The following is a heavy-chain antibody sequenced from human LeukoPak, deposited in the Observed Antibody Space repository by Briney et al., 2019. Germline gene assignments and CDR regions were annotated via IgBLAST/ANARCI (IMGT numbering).Heavy chain of an antibody. J-gene: IGHJ4*02. V-gene: IGHV1-46*01. CDR3: ARDYGDYYFDY. D-gene: IGHD4-17*01. Sequence: ASVKVSCKASGYTFTSYYMHWVRQAPGQGLEWMGIINPSGGSTSYAQKFQGSVTMTRDTSTSTVYMELSSLRSEDTAVYYCARDYGDYYFDYWGQGTLVTVSS. CDR1: GYTFTSYY. CDR2: INPSGGST.